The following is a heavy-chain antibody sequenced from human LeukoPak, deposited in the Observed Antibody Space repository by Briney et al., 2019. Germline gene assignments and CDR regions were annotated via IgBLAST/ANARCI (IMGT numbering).Heavy chain of an antibody. D-gene: IGHD6-13*01. Sequence: SVKVSCKASGGTFSSYAISWVRQAPGQGLEWMGGIIPIFGTANYAQKFQGRVTITADESTSTAYMELSSLRSEDTAVYYCARDQSSGSSWYSPRGYDAFDIWGQGTMVTVSS. V-gene: IGHV1-69*01. CDR3: ARDQSSGSSWYSPRGYDAFDI. CDR2: IIPIFGTA. CDR1: GGTFSSYA. J-gene: IGHJ3*02.